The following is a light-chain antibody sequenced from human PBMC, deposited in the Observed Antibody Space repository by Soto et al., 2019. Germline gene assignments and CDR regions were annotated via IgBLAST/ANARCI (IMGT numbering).Light chain of an antibody. CDR2: AAS. V-gene: IGKV3-15*01. Sequence: ISMTQSPPTLSVSPGGRVTLSCEASETISADLAWYHHRPGQAPRLLIYAASIRAPGVPARFSGSGSGTDFTLAIANLQPEDFGLYYCQHYHNFPRTFGQGTKLEIK. J-gene: IGKJ2*01. CDR1: ETISAD. CDR3: QHYHNFPRT.